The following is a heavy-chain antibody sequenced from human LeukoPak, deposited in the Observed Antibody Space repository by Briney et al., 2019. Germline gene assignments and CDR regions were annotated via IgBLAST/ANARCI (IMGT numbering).Heavy chain of an antibody. CDR2: IYENGGTT. J-gene: IGHJ4*02. D-gene: IGHD2-21*01. CDR3: AKDFRIGYSAHFDY. Sequence: GGSLRLSCVGSGFTFSNYAMSWVRQAPEKGLEFVSGIYENGGTTYYADSVKGRFSISRDNSKNTLYLQMDSLRGEDTAVYYCAKDFRIGYSAHFDYWGQGALVTVSS. V-gene: IGHV3-23*01. CDR1: GFTFSNYA.